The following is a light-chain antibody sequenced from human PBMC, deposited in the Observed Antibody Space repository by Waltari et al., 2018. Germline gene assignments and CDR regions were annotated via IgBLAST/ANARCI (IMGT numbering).Light chain of an antibody. Sequence: EIVLTQTPLSLSAIVGQPASISCRSSESIVHKNGKTFLSWLHQRPGQPPRLLIHQISDRFSGVPDRFSGSGAGTHFTLEISRVEPEDVGIYYCMQARQFPVTFGGGTKVDI. CDR3: MQARQFPVT. CDR1: ESIVHKNGKTF. CDR2: QIS. J-gene: IGKJ4*01. V-gene: IGKV2-24*01.